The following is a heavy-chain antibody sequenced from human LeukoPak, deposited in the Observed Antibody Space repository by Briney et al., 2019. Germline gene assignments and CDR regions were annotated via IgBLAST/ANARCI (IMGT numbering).Heavy chain of an antibody. D-gene: IGHD1-26*01. J-gene: IGHJ6*03. CDR2: IYTSGST. CDR1: GGSISSGSYY. V-gene: IGHV4-61*02. Sequence: PSQTLSLTCTVSGGSISSGSYYWSWIRQPAGKGLEWIGRIYTSGSTNYNPSLKSRVTISVDTSKNQFSLKLSSVTAADTAVYYCARAILGAPYMDVWGKGTTVTVSS. CDR3: ARAILGAPYMDV.